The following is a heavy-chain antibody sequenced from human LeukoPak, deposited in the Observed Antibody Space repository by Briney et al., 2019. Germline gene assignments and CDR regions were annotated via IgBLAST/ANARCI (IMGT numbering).Heavy chain of an antibody. CDR1: GGSISSYY. Sequence: PSETLSLTCTVSGGSISSYYWSWIRQPPGEGLEWIGYGFYTGSTNYNPSLKSRVTISVDTSNNQFSLKLSSVTAADTAVYYCASEYCSSTSCYFDYWGQGNLVTVSS. J-gene: IGHJ4*02. CDR2: GFYTGST. D-gene: IGHD2-2*01. CDR3: ASEYCSSTSCYFDY. V-gene: IGHV4-59*01.